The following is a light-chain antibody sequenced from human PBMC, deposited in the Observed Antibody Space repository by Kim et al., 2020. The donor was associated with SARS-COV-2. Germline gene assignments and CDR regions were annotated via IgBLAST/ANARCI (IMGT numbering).Light chain of an antibody. V-gene: IGLV2-11*01. J-gene: IGLJ2*01. Sequence: GQSVTISCTGTSSDIGAYNYVSWYQQHPGKAPKVLIYDVGKRPSGISGRFSASKSGNMASLTISGLQAEDEADYYCCSYEGSDTLIFGGGTQLTVL. CDR3: CSYEGSDTLI. CDR1: SSDIGAYNY. CDR2: DVG.